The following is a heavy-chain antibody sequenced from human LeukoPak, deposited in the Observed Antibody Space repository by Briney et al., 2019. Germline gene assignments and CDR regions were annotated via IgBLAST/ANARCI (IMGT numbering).Heavy chain of an antibody. CDR1: GGSISSYY. CDR3: ARDAKYYYGSRTFFFYEY. Sequence: SETLSLTCTVSGGSISSYYWSWIRQPPGKGLEWIGYIYYSGSTNYNPSLKSRVTISVDTSKNQFSLKLSSVTAADTAVYYCARDAKYYYGSRTFFFYEYWGQGTLLTVSS. CDR2: IYYSGST. D-gene: IGHD3-10*01. J-gene: IGHJ4*02. V-gene: IGHV4-59*01.